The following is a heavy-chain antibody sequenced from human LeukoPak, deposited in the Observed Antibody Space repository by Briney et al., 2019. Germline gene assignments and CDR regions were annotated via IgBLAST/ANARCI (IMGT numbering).Heavy chain of an antibody. V-gene: IGHV3-11*03. Sequence: GGALRLSCAASGFTFSDHYMSWIRQAPGEGVEWVSYISSRSKYTDYADSVKGRFTISRDNAKNLLYLQMNSLRAEDTAVYYCAKEGIVDGSGSYYWPFFDSWGQGTLVTVSS. CDR1: GFTFSDHY. CDR3: AKEGIVDGSGSYYWPFFDS. CDR2: ISSRSKYT. J-gene: IGHJ4*02. D-gene: IGHD3-10*01.